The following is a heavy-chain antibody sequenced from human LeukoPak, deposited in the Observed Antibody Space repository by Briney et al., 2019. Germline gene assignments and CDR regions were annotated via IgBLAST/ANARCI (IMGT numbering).Heavy chain of an antibody. CDR3: ARSGYSSGWYYFDY. J-gene: IGHJ4*02. CDR1: GFTFSSYG. V-gene: IGHV3-33*01. D-gene: IGHD6-19*01. Sequence: GGSLRLSCAASGFTFSSYGMHWVRQAPGKGLEWVAVIWYDGSNKYYADSVKGRFTISRDNSKNTLYLQMNSLRAEDTAVYYCARSGYSSGWYYFDYWGQGTLVTVSS. CDR2: IWYDGSNK.